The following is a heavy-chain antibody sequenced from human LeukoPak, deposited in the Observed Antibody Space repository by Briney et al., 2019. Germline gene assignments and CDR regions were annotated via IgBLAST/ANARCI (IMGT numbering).Heavy chain of an antibody. D-gene: IGHD3-10*01. J-gene: IGHJ6*02. Sequence: SETLSLTCTVSGGYISRYYWSWIRQPAGKGLDWIGRIYTSGSTNLNPSLKSRVTMSVDTSKNQFSLKLSSVTAADTAVYYCARGPEVWFGELCSYYYGMDVWGQGTTVTVSS. V-gene: IGHV4-4*07. CDR1: GGYISRYY. CDR3: ARGPEVWFGELCSYYYGMDV. CDR2: IYTSGST.